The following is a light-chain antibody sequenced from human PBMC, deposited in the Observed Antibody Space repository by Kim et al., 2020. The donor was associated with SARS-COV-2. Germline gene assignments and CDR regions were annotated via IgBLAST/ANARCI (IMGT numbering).Light chain of an antibody. Sequence: QTVVTQESAFSVSPGGTVTLTCGLDSGSVSSSYYPSWYQQIPGQPPRTLIYNTDSRSAGVPDRLSGSILDSKAALTIAGAQADDESDFHCTLYVGDGIGVFGGGTQLTVL. V-gene: IGLV8-61*01. CDR3: TLYVGDGIGV. CDR1: SGSVSSSYY. J-gene: IGLJ3*02. CDR2: NTD.